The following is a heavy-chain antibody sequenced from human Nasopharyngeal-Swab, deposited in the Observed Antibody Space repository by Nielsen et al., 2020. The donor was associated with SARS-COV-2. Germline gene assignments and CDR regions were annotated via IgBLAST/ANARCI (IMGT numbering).Heavy chain of an antibody. CDR2: ISYDGSNK. CDR3: AREAAPFLGMDV. D-gene: IGHD6-25*01. CDR1: GFTFSSYA. V-gene: IGHV3-30-3*01. J-gene: IGHJ6*02. Sequence: GGSLRLSCAASGFTFSSYAMHWVRQAPGKGLEWVAVISYDGSNKYYADSVKGRFTISRDNSRNTLCLQMNSLRAEDTAVYYCAREAAPFLGMDVWGQGTTVTVSS.